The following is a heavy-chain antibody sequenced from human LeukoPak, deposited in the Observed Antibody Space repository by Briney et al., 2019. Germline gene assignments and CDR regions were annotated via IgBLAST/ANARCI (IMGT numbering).Heavy chain of an antibody. Sequence: PSETLSLTCTVSGGSISGYYWSWIRQPPGKGLEWIGYIYYSGSTNYNPSLKSRVTISVDTSKNQFSLKLSSVTATDTAVYYCARETSQKGAHYMDVWGKGTTVTISS. V-gene: IGHV4-59*01. CDR3: ARETSQKGAHYMDV. CDR1: GGSISGYY. CDR2: IYYSGST. J-gene: IGHJ6*03. D-gene: IGHD3-16*01.